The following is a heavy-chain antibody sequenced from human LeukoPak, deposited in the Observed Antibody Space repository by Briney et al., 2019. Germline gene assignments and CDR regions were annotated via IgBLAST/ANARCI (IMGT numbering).Heavy chain of an antibody. V-gene: IGHV1-2*02. CDR3: ARARKEIGYDGWFDP. CDR2: INPSSGNT. Sequence: ATVKVSCKASGYTFSEYYLHWMRQAPGQGLEWMGWINPSSGNTNSAQQFQGRVTMIRDTSITTAYMDLSSLRSDDTAVYYCARARKEIGYDGWFDPWGQGTLVTVSS. J-gene: IGHJ5*02. D-gene: IGHD5-12*01. CDR1: GYTFSEYY.